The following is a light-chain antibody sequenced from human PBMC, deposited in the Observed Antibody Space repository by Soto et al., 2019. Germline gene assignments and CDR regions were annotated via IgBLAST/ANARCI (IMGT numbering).Light chain of an antibody. CDR1: HSVRSN. CDR3: QQYNNWPPWT. Sequence: EMVMTQSPATLSVSPGERATRSCRASHSVRSNLAWYQQKRGQAPRLLIYGASTRATGIPARFSGSGSGTEFTLTISSLQSEDFAVYYCQQYNNWPPWTFGQGTKVEIK. J-gene: IGKJ1*01. V-gene: IGKV3-15*01. CDR2: GAS.